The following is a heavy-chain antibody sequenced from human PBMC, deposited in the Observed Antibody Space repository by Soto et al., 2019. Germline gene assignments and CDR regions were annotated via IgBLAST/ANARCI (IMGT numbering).Heavy chain of an antibody. CDR3: AILSGYDLTFDY. CDR2: MNPNSGNT. J-gene: IGHJ4*02. V-gene: IGHV1-8*01. Sequence: QVQLVQSGAEVKKPGASVKVSCKASGYTFPSYDINWVRQATGQGLEWMGWMNPNSGNTGYAQKFQGRVTMTRNTSISTAYMELSSLRSEDTAVYYCAILSGYDLTFDYWGQGTLVTVSS. D-gene: IGHD5-12*01. CDR1: GYTFPSYD.